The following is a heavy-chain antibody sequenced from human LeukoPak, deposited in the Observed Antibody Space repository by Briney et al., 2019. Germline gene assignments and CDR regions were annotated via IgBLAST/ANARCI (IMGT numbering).Heavy chain of an antibody. CDR3: ARDRALDK. Sequence: PGRSLRPSCAASGFSVSTYEMNWVSQAPGKGLEWLSYLSSSAGTIYYADSVKGRFTISRDNAKNSLCLQMNSLRAEDTAVYYCARDRALDKWGQGTLVTVSS. D-gene: IGHD3-10*01. V-gene: IGHV3-48*03. CDR2: LSSSAGTI. J-gene: IGHJ4*02. CDR1: GFSVSTYE.